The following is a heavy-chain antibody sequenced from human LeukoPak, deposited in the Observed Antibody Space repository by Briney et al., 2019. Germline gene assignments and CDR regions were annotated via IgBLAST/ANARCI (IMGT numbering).Heavy chain of an antibody. V-gene: IGHV3-9*01. CDR2: ISWNSGSI. D-gene: IGHD2-15*01. J-gene: IGHJ6*02. CDR1: GFTFDDYA. CDR3: AKDKDGMDV. Sequence: GGSLRLSCAASGFTFDDYAMHWVRHAPGKGLEWVSGISWNSGSIGYADSVKGRFTISRDNAKNSLYLQMNSLRAEDTALYYCAKDKDGMDVWGQGTTVTVS.